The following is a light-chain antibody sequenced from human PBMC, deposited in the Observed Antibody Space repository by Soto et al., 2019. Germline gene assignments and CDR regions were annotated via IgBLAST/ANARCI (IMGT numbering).Light chain of an antibody. Sequence: QSVLTQPPSVSAAPGQKVTISCSGSSSNIGNNYVSWYQQLPGTAPKLLIYDNNNRPSGIPDRFSGSKSGTSATLDITGLQTGDEADYYCGTWDSSLSAVMFGGGTKLTVL. CDR3: GTWDSSLSAVM. CDR1: SSNIGNNY. V-gene: IGLV1-51*01. J-gene: IGLJ3*02. CDR2: DNN.